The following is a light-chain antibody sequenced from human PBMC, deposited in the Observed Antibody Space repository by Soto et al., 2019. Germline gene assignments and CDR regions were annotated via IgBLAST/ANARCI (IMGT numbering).Light chain of an antibody. V-gene: IGLV2-14*03. CDR3: GSYSSSSTLYV. J-gene: IGLJ1*01. Sequence: QSALTQPASVSGSPGQSITISCTGTSSDVGGSNYVSWYQQHPGKAPKLMIYDVSNRHSGVSNRLSGSKSGNTASLTISGLQAEDEADYYCGSYSSSSTLYVFGTGTKLTVL. CDR2: DVS. CDR1: SSDVGGSNY.